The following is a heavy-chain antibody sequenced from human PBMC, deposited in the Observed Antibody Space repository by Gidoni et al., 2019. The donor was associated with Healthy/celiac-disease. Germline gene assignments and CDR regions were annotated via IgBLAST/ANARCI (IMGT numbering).Heavy chain of an antibody. Sequence: QVQLVQSGAEVKKPGSSVKVSCKASGGTFSSYAISWVRQAPGQGLEWMGGIIPIFGTANYAQKFQGRVTITADESTSTAYMELSSLRSEDTAVYYCARAGLYYYDSSGPDAFDIWGQGTMVTVSS. CDR2: IIPIFGTA. CDR1: GGTFSSYA. D-gene: IGHD3-22*01. CDR3: ARAGLYYYDSSGPDAFDI. J-gene: IGHJ3*02. V-gene: IGHV1-69*01.